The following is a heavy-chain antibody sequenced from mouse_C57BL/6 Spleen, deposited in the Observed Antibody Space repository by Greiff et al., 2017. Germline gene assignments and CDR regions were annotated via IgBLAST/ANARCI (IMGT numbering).Heavy chain of an antibody. D-gene: IGHD2-3*01. CDR3: ARGRDGYYFAY. V-gene: IGHV1-64*01. CDR1: GHTFTSYG. Sequence: QVQLQQPGAELVKPGASVKLSCAASGHTFTSYGMPWVQQRPGQGLEWIGMIHPNSGSTNYQEKFKSKATLTVDKSSSTAYMQLSSLTTEDSAVYYRARGRDGYYFAYWGQGPLVTSSA. J-gene: IGHJ3*01. CDR2: IHPNSGST.